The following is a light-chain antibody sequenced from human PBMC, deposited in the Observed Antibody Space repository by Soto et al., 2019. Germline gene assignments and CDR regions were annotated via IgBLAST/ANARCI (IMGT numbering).Light chain of an antibody. CDR3: QQSFNTPYT. CDR2: GIS. Sequence: DIQMTQSPSSLSAXVGDRVTITCRASQTISNYLNWYHQEPGKPPKLLIYGISTLQSGVPSRFSGSGSGTDFTLTISSLQPEDFATYYCQQSFNTPYTFGQGTQL. J-gene: IGKJ2*01. CDR1: QTISNY. V-gene: IGKV1-39*01.